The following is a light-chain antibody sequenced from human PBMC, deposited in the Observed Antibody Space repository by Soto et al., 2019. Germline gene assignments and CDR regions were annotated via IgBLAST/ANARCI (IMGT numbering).Light chain of an antibody. J-gene: IGKJ3*01. V-gene: IGKV1-33*01. CDR1: QNINNY. CDR2: DAS. CDR3: QQYNSAPFT. Sequence: DIQMTQSPSSLSASVGDRVTITCQASQNINNYLNWYQQKPGRAPKLLIYDASNLEAGVPSRFRGSGSGTDFTFTISRLQPEDIATYYCQQYNSAPFTFGPGTKVDIK.